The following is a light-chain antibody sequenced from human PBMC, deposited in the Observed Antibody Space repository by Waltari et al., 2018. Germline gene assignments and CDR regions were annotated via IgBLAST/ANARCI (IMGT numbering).Light chain of an antibody. V-gene: IGKV2-30*02. Sequence: DVVMTQPPLSLPVTLGQPASISCRSSQSLVHSDGNTYLNWFQQRPGQSPRRLIYKVSNRDSGVPDRFSGSGSGTDFTLKISRVEAEDVGVYYCMQGTHWPPFTFGPGTKVDIK. CDR2: KVS. CDR1: QSLVHSDGNTY. CDR3: MQGTHWPPFT. J-gene: IGKJ3*01.